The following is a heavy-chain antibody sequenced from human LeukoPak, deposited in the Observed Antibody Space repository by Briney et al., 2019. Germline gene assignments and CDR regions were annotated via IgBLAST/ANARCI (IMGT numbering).Heavy chain of an antibody. J-gene: IGHJ6*02. CDR2: ISSSGSTI. CDR3: ARWGCSGGSCYSGYYGMDV. V-gene: IGHV3-48*03. CDR1: GFTFSSYE. D-gene: IGHD2-15*01. Sequence: GGSLRLSCAASGFTFSSYEMNWVRQAPGKGLEWVSYISSSGSTIYYADSVKGRFTTSRDNAKNSLYLQMNSLRAEDTAVHYCARWGCSGGSCYSGYYGMDVWGQGTTVTVSS.